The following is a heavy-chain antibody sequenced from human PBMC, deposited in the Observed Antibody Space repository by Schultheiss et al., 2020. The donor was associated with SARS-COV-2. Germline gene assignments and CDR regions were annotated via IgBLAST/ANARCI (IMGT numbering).Heavy chain of an antibody. V-gene: IGHV3-23*01. CDR2: ISGSGGST. Sequence: GGSLRLSCAASGFTFSSYGMHWVRQAPGKGLEWVSAISGSGGSTYYADSVKGRFTISRDNSKNTLYLQMNSLRGEDTAVYYCTRDQGEGYGMDVWGQGTTVTVSS. CDR3: TRDQGEGYGMDV. J-gene: IGHJ6*02. CDR1: GFTFSSYG.